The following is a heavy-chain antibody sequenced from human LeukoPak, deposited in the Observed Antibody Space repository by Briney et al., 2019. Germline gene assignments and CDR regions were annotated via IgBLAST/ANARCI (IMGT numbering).Heavy chain of an antibody. J-gene: IGHJ3*02. CDR2: IYYSGST. V-gene: IGHV4-59*01. CDR3: ARSYCSSTSCFRDAFDI. CDR1: GGSISNYY. Sequence: PSETLSLTCTVSGGSISNYYWSWIRQPPGKGLEWIGYIYYSGSTNYNPSLKSRVTISVDTSKNQFSLKLSSVTAADTAVYYCARSYCSSTSCFRDAFDIWGQGTMVTVSS. D-gene: IGHD2-2*01.